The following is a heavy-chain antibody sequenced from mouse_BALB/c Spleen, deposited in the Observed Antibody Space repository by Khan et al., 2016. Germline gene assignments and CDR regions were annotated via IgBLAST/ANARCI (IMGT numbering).Heavy chain of an antibody. CDR2: INPTAGYT. CDR3: ARIGWRGDVDY. Sequence: QVRLQQSGAELAKPGASVKMSCKASGYTFTNYWMHWIKQRPGQGLEWIGYINPTAGYTDYNQTFKDKATLTADKSSSTVYMQLSSLTSEDSAVYFGARIGWRGDVDYWGQGTTLTVSS. D-gene: IGHD1-1*02. CDR1: GYTFTNYW. J-gene: IGHJ2*01. V-gene: IGHV1-7*01.